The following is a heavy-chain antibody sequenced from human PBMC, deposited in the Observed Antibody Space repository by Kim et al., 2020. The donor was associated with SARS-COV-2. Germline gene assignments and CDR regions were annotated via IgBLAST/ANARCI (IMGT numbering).Heavy chain of an antibody. D-gene: IGHD3-9*01. Sequence: GRFTISRENSQNTLYLQMDSLRAEDTAVYYCAKDEALRYFDWLLTEYFDYWGQGTLVTVSS. CDR3: AKDEALRYFDWLLTEYFDY. V-gene: IGHV3-23*01. J-gene: IGHJ4*02.